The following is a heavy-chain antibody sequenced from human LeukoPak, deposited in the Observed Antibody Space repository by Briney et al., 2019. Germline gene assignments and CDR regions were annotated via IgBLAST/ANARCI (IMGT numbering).Heavy chain of an antibody. Sequence: GRSLRLSCAASGFTFDDYAVHWVRQASGKGLEWVSSISWNSGSIGYADSVKGRFTISRDNAKNSLYLQMNSLRVEDTALYYCARDGGDGSSFGYRFFDYWGQGTLVTVSS. J-gene: IGHJ4*02. CDR1: GFTFDDYA. D-gene: IGHD5-18*01. CDR3: ARDGGDGSSFGYRFFDY. V-gene: IGHV3-9*01. CDR2: ISWNSGSI.